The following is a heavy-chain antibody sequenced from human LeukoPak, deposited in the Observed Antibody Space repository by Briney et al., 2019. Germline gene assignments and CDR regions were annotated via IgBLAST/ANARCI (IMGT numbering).Heavy chain of an antibody. D-gene: IGHD5-12*01. Sequence: ASVKVSCKASGYTFTSYYMHWVRQAPGQGLEWMGIINPSGGGTSYAQKFQGRVTMTEDTSTDTAYMELSSLRSEDTAVYYCATVGYSGYDWVYWGQGTLVTVSS. CDR1: GYTFTSYY. CDR2: INPSGGGT. V-gene: IGHV1-46*01. J-gene: IGHJ4*02. CDR3: ATVGYSGYDWVY.